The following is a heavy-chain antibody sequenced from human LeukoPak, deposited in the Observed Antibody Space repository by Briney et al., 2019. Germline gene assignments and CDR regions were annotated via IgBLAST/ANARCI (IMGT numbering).Heavy chain of an antibody. Sequence: VQVSCKASGYTFTSYGISWVRQAPGQGGEWMGWISAYNGSTNYAQKLQGRVTMSIDTSTNTVFMELRSLRADDAALYYCARDTGIYNPCHYWGQGPLVTVPS. CDR2: ISAYNGST. CDR3: ARDTGIYNPCHY. D-gene: IGHD1-26*01. V-gene: IGHV1-18*01. CDR1: GYTFTSYG. J-gene: IGHJ4*02.